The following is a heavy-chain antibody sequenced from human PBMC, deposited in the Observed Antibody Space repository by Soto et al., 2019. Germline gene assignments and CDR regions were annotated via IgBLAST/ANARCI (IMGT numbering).Heavy chain of an antibody. D-gene: IGHD3-16*01. Sequence: QVQLVQSAAEVKKPGASVKVSCKASGYTFIRYGITWVRQAPGQGFEWMGWISPYNDDTIYAQKLQARVIMTTDTSTRIVYMELRGRKSDSTAVYYCARGGYYDNSWGKLSHYGLDVWGQGTSVTVSS. J-gene: IGHJ6*02. CDR3: ARGGYYDNSWGKLSHYGLDV. CDR1: GYTFIRYG. CDR2: ISPYNDDT. V-gene: IGHV1-18*01.